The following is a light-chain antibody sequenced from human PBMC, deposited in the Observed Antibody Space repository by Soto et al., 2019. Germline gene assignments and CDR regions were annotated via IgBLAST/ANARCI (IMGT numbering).Light chain of an antibody. CDR1: QGISNY. CDR2: AAS. V-gene: IGKV1-27*01. CDR3: QKYISAPFT. J-gene: IGKJ3*01. Sequence: DIQMTQSPSSLSASVGDRVTITCRATQGISNYLAWYQQKPGKVPKLLFYAASTLQSGVPSRFSGNGSGTDFTLIINSLQPEDVATYYCQKYISAPFTFGPGTNVDIK.